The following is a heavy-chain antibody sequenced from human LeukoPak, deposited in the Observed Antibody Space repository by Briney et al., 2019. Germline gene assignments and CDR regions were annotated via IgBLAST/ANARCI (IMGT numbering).Heavy chain of an antibody. D-gene: IGHD6-13*01. CDR3: AKAPSSSWYWYFDL. Sequence: TGGSLRLSCAASGFTFDDYAMHWVRQAPGKGLEWVSGISWNSGSIGYADSVKGRFTISRDNAKNSLYLQMNSLRAEDTALYYCAKAPSSSWYWYFDLWGRGTLVTVSS. J-gene: IGHJ2*01. V-gene: IGHV3-9*01. CDR2: ISWNSGSI. CDR1: GFTFDDYA.